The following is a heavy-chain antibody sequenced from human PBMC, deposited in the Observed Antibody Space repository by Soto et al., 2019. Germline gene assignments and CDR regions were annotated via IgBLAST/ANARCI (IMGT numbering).Heavy chain of an antibody. CDR1: GYTFTGYY. V-gene: IGHV1-2*04. CDR2: INPNSGGT. J-gene: IGHJ6*02. CDR3: ARDLVTAAGSYYYYYGMDV. D-gene: IGHD6-13*01. Sequence: ASVKVPCKASGYTFTGYYMHWVRQAPGQGLEWVGWINPNSGGTNYAQKFQGWVTMTRDTSISTAYMELSRLRSDDTAVYYCARDLVTAAGSYYYYYGMDVWGQGTTVTVSS.